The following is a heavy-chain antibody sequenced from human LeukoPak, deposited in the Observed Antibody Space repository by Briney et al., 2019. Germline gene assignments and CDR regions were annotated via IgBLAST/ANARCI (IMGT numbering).Heavy chain of an antibody. CDR3: AKRDSRGYSYGYKFDY. CDR2: ISGSGGST. D-gene: IGHD5-18*01. V-gene: IGHV3-23*01. Sequence: GGSLRLSCAASGFTFSSYAMSWVRQAPGKGLEWVSAISGSGGSTYYADSVKGRFTISRDNSKNTLYLQMNSLRAEDTAVYYCAKRDSRGYSYGYKFDYWGQGTLVTVSS. CDR1: GFTFSSYA. J-gene: IGHJ4*02.